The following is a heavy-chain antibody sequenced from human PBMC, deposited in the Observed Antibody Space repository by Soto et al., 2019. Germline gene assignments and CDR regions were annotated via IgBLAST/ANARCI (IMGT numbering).Heavy chain of an antibody. D-gene: IGHD3-9*01. V-gene: IGHV1-69*13. CDR2: IIPIFGTA. J-gene: IGHJ6*02. Sequence: ASVKVSCKASGGTFSSYAISWVRQAPGQGLEWMGGIIPIFGTANYAQKFQGRVTITADESTSTAYMELSSLRSEDTAVYYCASISSVNYDILTGYTRNGMDVWGQGTTVTVSS. CDR3: ASISSVNYDILTGYTRNGMDV. CDR1: GGTFSSYA.